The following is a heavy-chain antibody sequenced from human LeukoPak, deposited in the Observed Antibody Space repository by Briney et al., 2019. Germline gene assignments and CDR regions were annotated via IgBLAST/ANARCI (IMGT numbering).Heavy chain of an antibody. CDR1: GFTFSSYA. CDR2: ISFDGSNK. Sequence: GRSLRLSCAASGFTFSSYAMHWVRQAPGKGLEWVANISFDGSNKYYADSVRGRFTISRDNSKNTLYLQMSSLRAEDTAVYYCAKDFDYYDSSGYDAFDIWGQGTMVTVSS. V-gene: IGHV3-30-3*01. J-gene: IGHJ3*02. CDR3: AKDFDYYDSSGYDAFDI. D-gene: IGHD3-22*01.